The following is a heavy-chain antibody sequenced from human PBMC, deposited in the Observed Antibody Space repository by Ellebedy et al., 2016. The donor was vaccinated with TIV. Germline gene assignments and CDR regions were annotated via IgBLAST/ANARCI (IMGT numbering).Heavy chain of an antibody. Sequence: SVKVSXXASGGTFSSYAISWVRQAPGQGLEWMGGIIPIFGTANYAQKFQGRVTITADESTSTAYMELSSLRSEDTAVYYCARRPYYYDSSGPSRGGAFDIWGQGTMVTVSS. CDR2: IIPIFGTA. J-gene: IGHJ3*02. D-gene: IGHD3-22*01. V-gene: IGHV1-69*13. CDR1: GGTFSSYA. CDR3: ARRPYYYDSSGPSRGGAFDI.